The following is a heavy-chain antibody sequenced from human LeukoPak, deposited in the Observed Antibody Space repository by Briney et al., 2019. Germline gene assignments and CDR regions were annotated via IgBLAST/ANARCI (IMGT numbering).Heavy chain of an antibody. J-gene: IGHJ3*02. CDR2: IYPGDSDT. CDR3: ASSPGYYYDSSGGGDAFDI. V-gene: IGHV5-51*01. D-gene: IGHD3-22*01. Sequence: GESLKISCKGSGYSFTSYWIGWVRQMPGKGLEWMGIIYPGDSDTNYSPSFQGHVTISADKSISTAYLQWSSLKASDTAMYYCASSPGYYYDSSGGGDAFDIWGQGTMVTVSS. CDR1: GYSFTSYW.